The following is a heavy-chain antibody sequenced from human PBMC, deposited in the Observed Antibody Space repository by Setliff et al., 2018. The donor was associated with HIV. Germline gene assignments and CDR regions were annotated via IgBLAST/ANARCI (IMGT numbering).Heavy chain of an antibody. V-gene: IGHV4-59*12. CDR2: ISYSGTT. CDR1: GGSIGTYR. J-gene: IGHJ6*03. CDR3: ARVRTGSYFQRLDYYYMDV. D-gene: IGHD3-9*01. Sequence: SETLSLTCAVSGGSIGTYRWNWIRQTPGKGLEWIGFISYSGTTDYNPSLKSRVTISVDTSKNQFSLKLSSVTAADTAVYFCARVRTGSYFQRLDYYYMDVWGKGTTVTVSS.